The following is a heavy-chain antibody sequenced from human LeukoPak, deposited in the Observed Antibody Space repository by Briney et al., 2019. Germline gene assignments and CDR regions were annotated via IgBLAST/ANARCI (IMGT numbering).Heavy chain of an antibody. J-gene: IGHJ4*02. D-gene: IGHD3-3*01. CDR2: IKQDGSEK. V-gene: IGHV3-7*01. Sequence: GGSLRLSCAASGFTFRSYWMSWVRQAPGKGLEWVANIKQDGSEKYYVDSVKGRFTISRDNAKNSLYLQMNSLRAEDTAVYYCARAAHYDFWSGPPDYWGQGTLVTVSS. CDR3: ARAAHYDFWSGPPDY. CDR1: GFTFRSYW.